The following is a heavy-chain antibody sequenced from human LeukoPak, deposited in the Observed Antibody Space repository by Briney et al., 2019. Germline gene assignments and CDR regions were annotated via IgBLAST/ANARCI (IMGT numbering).Heavy chain of an antibody. D-gene: IGHD2-15*01. CDR1: GLTFSSYS. CDR3: ARGALDAATPFDS. Sequence: PGGSLRLSCAASGLTFSSYSMNWVRQAPGKGLEWVSSISSSSSYIYYADPLKGRFTISRDNAKKSVYLQMNRLRAEDTAVYYCARGALDAATPFDSWGQGTLVTVSS. J-gene: IGHJ5*01. V-gene: IGHV3-21*01. CDR2: ISSSSSYI.